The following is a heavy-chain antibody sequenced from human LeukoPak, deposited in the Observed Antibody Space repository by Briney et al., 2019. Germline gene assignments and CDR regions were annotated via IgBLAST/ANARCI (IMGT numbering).Heavy chain of an antibody. J-gene: IGHJ3*02. CDR1: GFTFSSYS. CDR3: ARDPGGIAVPGVGFAFDI. CDR2: ISSTSNYI. V-gene: IGHV3-21*01. D-gene: IGHD6-19*01. Sequence: GGSLRLSCASSGFTFSSYSMDWVRQAPGKGLEWVSSISSTSNYIYYADSVKGRFTISRDNAKNSLFLQMNSLRAEDTAVYYCARDPGGIAVPGVGFAFDIWGQGKMVTVSS.